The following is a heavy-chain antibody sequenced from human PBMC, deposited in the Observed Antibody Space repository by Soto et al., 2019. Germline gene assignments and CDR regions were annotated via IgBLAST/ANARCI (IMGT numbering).Heavy chain of an antibody. D-gene: IGHD3-10*01. CDR1: GGTFSSYA. V-gene: IGHV1-69*13. Sequence: ASVKVSCKASGGTFSSYAISWVRQAPGQGLEWMGGIIPIFGTANYAQKFQGRVTITADESTSTVYMELSSLRSDDTAVYHCARDLEGYYGSGERAFDIWGQGTMVTVSS. CDR3: ARDLEGYYGSGERAFDI. CDR2: IIPIFGTA. J-gene: IGHJ3*02.